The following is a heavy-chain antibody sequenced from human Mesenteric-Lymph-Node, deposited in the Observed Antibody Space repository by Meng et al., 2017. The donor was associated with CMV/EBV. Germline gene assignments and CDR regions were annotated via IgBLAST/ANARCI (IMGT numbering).Heavy chain of an antibody. V-gene: IGHV1-2*02. Sequence: ASVKVSCKASGYTFTGYYMHWVRQAPGQGLEWMGWMNPNTGGTNYAQNFQRRVTMTRDTSITTAYMELNSLTSDDTAVYYCARGEWEIPPDYWGQGTLVTVSS. D-gene: IGHD1-26*01. CDR3: ARGEWEIPPDY. J-gene: IGHJ4*02. CDR2: MNPNTGGT. CDR1: GYTFTGYY.